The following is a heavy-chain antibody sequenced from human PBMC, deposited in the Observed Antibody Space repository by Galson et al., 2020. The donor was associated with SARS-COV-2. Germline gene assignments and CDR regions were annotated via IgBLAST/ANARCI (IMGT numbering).Heavy chain of an antibody. CDR1: GYTFINSD. CDR2: MSPHSGNT. V-gene: IGHV1-8*01. CDR3: ARGRAAGYGLDP. D-gene: IGHD4-17*01. J-gene: IGHJ5*02. Sequence: ASVKVSCKASGYTFINSDIIWVRLATGQGPEWMGWMSPHSGNTGYAQKFRGRVTMTRDTSISTAYLEMSSLKSEDTAVYYCARGRAAGYGLDPWGQGTQVTVSS.